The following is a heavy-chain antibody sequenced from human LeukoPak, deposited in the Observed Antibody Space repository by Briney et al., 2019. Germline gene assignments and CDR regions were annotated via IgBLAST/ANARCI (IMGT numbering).Heavy chain of an antibody. CDR3: VKNFVGADEF. D-gene: IGHD1-26*01. Sequence: GGSLRPSCAASGFTLSNYWMHWVRQAPGKGLVWVSRINEDGSTINYADSVRGRFTISRDIAKNTLFLQMNSLRPEDTAVYHCVKNFVGADEFWGQGTLVTVSS. V-gene: IGHV3-74*01. CDR1: GFTLSNYW. J-gene: IGHJ4*02. CDR2: INEDGSTI.